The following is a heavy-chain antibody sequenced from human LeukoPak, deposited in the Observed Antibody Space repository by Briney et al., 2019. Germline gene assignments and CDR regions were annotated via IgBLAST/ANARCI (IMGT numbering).Heavy chain of an antibody. D-gene: IGHD2-21*02. CDR2: INPSGGST. CDR1: GYTFTSYY. V-gene: IGHV1-46*01. J-gene: IGHJ4*02. CDR3: ARDRASCGGDCYSGYYFDY. Sequence: ASVKVSCKASGYTFTSYYMHWVRQAPGQGLEWMGTINPSGGSTSYAQKFQGRVTMTRDMSTSTVYMELSSLRSEDTAVYYCARDRASCGGDCYSGYYFDYWGQGTLVTVSS.